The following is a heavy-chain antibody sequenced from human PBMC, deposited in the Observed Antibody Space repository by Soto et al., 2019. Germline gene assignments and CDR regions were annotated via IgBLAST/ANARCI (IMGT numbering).Heavy chain of an antibody. V-gene: IGHV4-34*01. CDR2: ITHSGNT. J-gene: IGHJ6*02. D-gene: IGHD3-10*01. Sequence: QEQLQQWGTGLLKPSETLSLTCAVYGGSFINNYWMWVRQSPDKRLEWIGEITHSGNTNYLPSLKGRTIISLDTSKNQFSLKLTSVSAADTAVYYCARRRGYDNGWGTYYSSMDVWGQGTTVSVTS. CDR1: GGSFINNY. CDR3: ARRRGYDNGWGTYYSSMDV.